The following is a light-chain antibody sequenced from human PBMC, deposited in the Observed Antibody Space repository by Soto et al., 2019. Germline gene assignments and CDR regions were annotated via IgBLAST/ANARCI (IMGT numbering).Light chain of an antibody. J-gene: IGKJ1*01. CDR1: QSVFNNH. Sequence: EIVLTQSPGTLSLSPGERATLSCRASQSVFNNHIGWYQQKPGQAPRRLIFGASLRATGIPDRFSGSGSGTDFTLTISRLEPEDFAVYYCQQYGSSPTTFGQGTKGDIK. CDR2: GAS. CDR3: QQYGSSPTT. V-gene: IGKV3-20*01.